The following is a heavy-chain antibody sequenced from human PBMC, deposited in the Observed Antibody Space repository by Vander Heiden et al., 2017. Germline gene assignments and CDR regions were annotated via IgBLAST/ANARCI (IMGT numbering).Heavy chain of an antibody. D-gene: IGHD3-22*01. V-gene: IGHV1-69*06. CDR3: AKDRKSSGYYSSDY. CDR2: IVPSFGTT. Sequence: QVQLVQPGAEMKKPGSSVKVSCKASAGTFSSYAVNWVRQAPGQGLEWMGGIVPSFGTTNYAQQFQGRGTITADKSTSTAYMELSSLRSEDTAVYYCAKDRKSSGYYSSDYWGQGTLVTVSS. CDR1: AGTFSSYA. J-gene: IGHJ4*01.